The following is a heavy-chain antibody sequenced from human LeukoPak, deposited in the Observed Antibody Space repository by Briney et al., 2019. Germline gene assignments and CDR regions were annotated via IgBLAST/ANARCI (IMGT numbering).Heavy chain of an antibody. J-gene: IGHJ4*02. CDR1: GFTFRSYE. V-gene: IGHV3-48*03. CDR2: ISSSGSSI. CDR3: ARALVAPYYFDY. D-gene: IGHD2-15*01. Sequence: GGSLRLSCAASGFTFRSYEMNWVRQAPGKGLEWVSYISSSGSSIYYADSVKGRFTISRDNAKNSLYLQMNSLRAEDTAVYYCARALVAPYYFDYWGQGALVTVSS.